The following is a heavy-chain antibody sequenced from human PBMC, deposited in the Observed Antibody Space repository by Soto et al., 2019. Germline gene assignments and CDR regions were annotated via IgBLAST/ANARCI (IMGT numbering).Heavy chain of an antibody. CDR3: ARQMVILDYQYYYGMDV. V-gene: IGHV4-39*01. Sequence: PSETLSLTCTVSGGSISSSSYYWVWIRQPPGKGLEWIGSIYYSGSTYYNPSLKSRVTISVDTSKNQFSLKLSSVTAADTAVYYCARQMVILDYQYYYGMDVWGQGTTVTVSS. J-gene: IGHJ6*02. D-gene: IGHD3-22*01. CDR2: IYYSGST. CDR1: GGSISSSSYY.